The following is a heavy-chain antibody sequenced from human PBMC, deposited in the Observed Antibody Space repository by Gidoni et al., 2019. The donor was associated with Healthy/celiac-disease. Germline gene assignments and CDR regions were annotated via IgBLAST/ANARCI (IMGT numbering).Heavy chain of an antibody. J-gene: IGHJ5*02. CDR1: GFTFRSYG. CDR3: ARGCYYGDYVSNQYNWFDP. V-gene: IGHV3-33*01. D-gene: IGHD4-17*01. Sequence: QVQLVESGGGVVQPGRYLSISCAASGFTFRSYGMHWVRPAPGKGLAWVAVIWYDGSNKYYADSVKGRFTISRDNSKYTLYLQMNSLRAEDTAVYYCARGCYYGDYVSNQYNWFDPWGQGTLVTVSS. CDR2: IWYDGSNK.